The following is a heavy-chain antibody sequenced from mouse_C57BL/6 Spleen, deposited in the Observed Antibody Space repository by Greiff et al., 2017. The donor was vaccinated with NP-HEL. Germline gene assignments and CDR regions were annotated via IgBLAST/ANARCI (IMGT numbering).Heavy chain of an antibody. D-gene: IGHD1-1*01. J-gene: IGHJ2*01. Sequence: QVQLKQSGAELVRPGASVTLSCKASGYTFTDYEMHWVKQTPVHGLEWIGAIDPETGGTAYNQKFKGKAILTADKSSSTAYMELRSLTSEDSAVYYCTRDRVSTTVRDYFDYWGQGTTLTVSS. CDR2: IDPETGGT. CDR3: TRDRVSTTVRDYFDY. V-gene: IGHV1-15*01. CDR1: GYTFTDYE.